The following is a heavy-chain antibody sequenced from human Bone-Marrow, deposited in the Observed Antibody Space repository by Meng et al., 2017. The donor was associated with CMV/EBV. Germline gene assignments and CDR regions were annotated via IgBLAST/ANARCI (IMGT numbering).Heavy chain of an antibody. CDR2: MNPNSGNT. D-gene: IGHD3-10*01. J-gene: IGHJ3*02. Sequence: ASVKVSCKASGYTFTSYDINWVRQATGQGLEWMGWMNPNSGNTGYAQKFQGRVTMTRNTSISTAYMELSSPRSEDTAVYYCARVHATTWWFGNHDAFDIWGQGTMVTVSS. V-gene: IGHV1-8*01. CDR1: GYTFTSYD. CDR3: ARVHATTWWFGNHDAFDI.